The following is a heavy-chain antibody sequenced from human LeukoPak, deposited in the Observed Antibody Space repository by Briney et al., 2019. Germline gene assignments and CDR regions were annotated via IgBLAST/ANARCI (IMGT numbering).Heavy chain of an antibody. CDR2: IIGSGSST. J-gene: IGHJ4*02. D-gene: IGHD6-19*01. V-gene: IGHV3-23*01. Sequence: PGGSLRLACAASGFTFSSYGMSCVRHAPGRGLEWVSAIIGSGSSTYYADYVKRPFTISSDNSKNTLYLQLNSLRDEDTAVYYCAREGGRVVAGTFDYWGQGTLVTVSS. CDR3: AREGGRVVAGTFDY. CDR1: GFTFSSYG.